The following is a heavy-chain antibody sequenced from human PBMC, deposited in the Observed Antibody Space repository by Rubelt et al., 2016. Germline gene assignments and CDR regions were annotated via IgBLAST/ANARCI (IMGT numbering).Heavy chain of an antibody. D-gene: IGHD3-3*01. J-gene: IGHJ4*02. CDR2: INHSGST. CDR1: GGSFSGSY. V-gene: IGHV4-34*01. CDR3: ARQGGDFWSSYLIIGGY. Sequence: QVQLQQWGAGRLKPSETLSPSCAVYGGSFSGSYWSWLRLPPGKGLEWFGEINHSGSTNYYPSLKSRVTISVDTSKNQFSLKVRSVTAADTAVYYCARQGGDFWSSYLIIGGYWGQGTLVTVSS.